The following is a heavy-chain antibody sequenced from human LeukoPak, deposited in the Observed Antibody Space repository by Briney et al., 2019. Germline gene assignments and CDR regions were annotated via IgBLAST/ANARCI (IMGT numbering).Heavy chain of an antibody. CDR3: ARGPILSTRTDYFDY. D-gene: IGHD3-3*01. J-gene: IGHJ4*02. CDR1: GGSISSDLYS. Sequence: SQTLSLTCTLSGGSISSDLYSWSWIRQPPGKGLDCIGYIYHSGSTYYNPPLKSRVTISVDRSKNQFSLKLSSVTAADTAVYYCARGPILSTRTDYFDYWGQGTLVTVSS. V-gene: IGHV4-30-2*01. CDR2: IYHSGST.